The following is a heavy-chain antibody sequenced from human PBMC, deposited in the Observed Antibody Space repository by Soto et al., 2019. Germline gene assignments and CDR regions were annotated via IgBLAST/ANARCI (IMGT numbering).Heavy chain of an antibody. CDR2: ISPFNGNT. J-gene: IGHJ4*02. V-gene: IGHV1-18*01. CDR1: GYIFTSYG. Sequence: GASVKVSCKASGYIFTSYGISWVRQAPGQGLEWMGWISPFNGNTNYAQKLQGRVTLTTDTSTSTAYMELRSLRSDDTAVYYCARGFIAAAVEPPFDYWGQGTLVTVSS. CDR3: ARGFIAAAVEPPFDY. D-gene: IGHD6-13*01.